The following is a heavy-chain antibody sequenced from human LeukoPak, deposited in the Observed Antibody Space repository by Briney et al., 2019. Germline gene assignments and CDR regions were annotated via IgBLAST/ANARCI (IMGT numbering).Heavy chain of an antibody. CDR3: ARINLYSNYDFDY. Sequence: ASVKVSCTASGYTFTGYYMHWVRQAPGQGLEWMGWINPNSGGTNYAQKFQGRVTMTRDTSISTAYMELSRLRSDDTAVYYCARINLYSNYDFDYWGQGTLVTVSS. CDR1: GYTFTGYY. V-gene: IGHV1-2*02. J-gene: IGHJ4*02. CDR2: INPNSGGT. D-gene: IGHD4-11*01.